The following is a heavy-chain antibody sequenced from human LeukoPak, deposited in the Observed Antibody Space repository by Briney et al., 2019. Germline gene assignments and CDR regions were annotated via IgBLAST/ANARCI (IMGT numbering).Heavy chain of an antibody. CDR2: INIGGTNT. J-gene: IGHJ5*02. Sequence: GGSLRLSCAASGFTFNAYYMSWIRQAPGKGLEWLSYINIGGTNTHYADSVKGRFTISRDNAKKSLYLEMNNLRAEDTAVYYCATDGAGFDTWGQGVLVTVSS. CDR1: GFTFNAYY. CDR3: ATDGAGFDT. V-gene: IGHV3-11*01.